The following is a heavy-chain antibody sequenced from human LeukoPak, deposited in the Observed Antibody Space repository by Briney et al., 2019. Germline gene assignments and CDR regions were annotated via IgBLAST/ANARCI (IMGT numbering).Heavy chain of an antibody. V-gene: IGHV3-33*08. Sequence: GGSLRLSCAASGFTFSSYSMDWVRQAPGKGLEWVAVIWYDGSNKYYADSVKGRFTISRDNAKNSLYLQMNSLRAEDTAVYYCARDIPDSSGWSAYYYGMDVWGQGTTVTVSS. CDR3: ARDIPDSSGWSAYYYGMDV. D-gene: IGHD6-19*01. CDR2: IWYDGSNK. CDR1: GFTFSSYS. J-gene: IGHJ6*02.